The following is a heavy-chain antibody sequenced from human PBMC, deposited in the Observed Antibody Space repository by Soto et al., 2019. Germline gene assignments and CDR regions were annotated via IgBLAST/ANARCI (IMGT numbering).Heavy chain of an antibody. J-gene: IGHJ4*02. CDR2: IYPGDSDT. D-gene: IGHD4-4*01. CDR3: ARQVTTTPYLFDY. CDR1: GYSFTNYW. V-gene: IGHV5-51*01. Sequence: GESLQISCKGSGYSFTNYWIGWVRQMPGKGLEWMGIIYPGDSDTTYSPSFQGQVTISADKSISTAYLQWSSLKASDTAMYYCARQVTTTPYLFDYWGQGTLVTGSS.